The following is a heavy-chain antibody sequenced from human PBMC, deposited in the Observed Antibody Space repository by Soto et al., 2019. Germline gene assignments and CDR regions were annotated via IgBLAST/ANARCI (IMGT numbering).Heavy chain of an antibody. CDR2: ISSSSSYI. CDR1: GFTFSSYS. V-gene: IGHV3-21*01. CDR3: ARDFARPGYCSSTSCYTYPFDY. D-gene: IGHD2-2*02. Sequence: GGSLRLSCAASGFTFSSYSMNWVRQAPGKGLEWVSSISSSSSYIYYADSVKGRFTISRDNAKNSLYLQMNSLRAEDTAVYYCARDFARPGYCSSTSCYTYPFDYWGQGTLVTVSS. J-gene: IGHJ4*02.